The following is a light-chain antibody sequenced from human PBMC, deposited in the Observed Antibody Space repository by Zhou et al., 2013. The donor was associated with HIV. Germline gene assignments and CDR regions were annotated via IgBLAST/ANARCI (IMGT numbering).Light chain of an antibody. Sequence: EIVMTQSPDTLSVSPGERATLSCRASQSLTSSYLAWYQQKPGQSPRLLIYGASGRATGIPDRFSGSGSGTDFTLTISRLEPEDFAVYYCQQYGISPRTFGQGTKVEIK. CDR1: QSLTSSY. CDR3: QQYGISPRT. CDR2: GAS. V-gene: IGKV3-20*01. J-gene: IGKJ1*01.